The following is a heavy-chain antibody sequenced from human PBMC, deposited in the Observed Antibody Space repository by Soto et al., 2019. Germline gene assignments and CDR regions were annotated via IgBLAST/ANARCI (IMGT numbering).Heavy chain of an antibody. Sequence: GGSLRLSCAASGFPFSTHTLHWVRQAPGKGLEWVAVMSFDGNNKYYADSVKGRFTISRDNSKNTLYLQLNSLRAEDTAVYYCARDPYTLYYFDYWGQGTLVTVSS. CDR2: MSFDGNNK. J-gene: IGHJ4*02. CDR1: GFPFSTHT. CDR3: ARDPYTLYYFDY. D-gene: IGHD2-2*02. V-gene: IGHV3-30-3*01.